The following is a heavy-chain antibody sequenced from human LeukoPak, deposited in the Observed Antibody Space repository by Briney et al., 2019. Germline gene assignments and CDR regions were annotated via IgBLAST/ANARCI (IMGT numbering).Heavy chain of an antibody. V-gene: IGHV3-23*01. CDR3: ARVDGSSWDPYYFDY. CDR1: GFTFSSYA. Sequence: GGSLRLSCAASGFTFSSYAMSWVRQAPGKGLEWVSAISGSGGSTYYADSLKGRFTISRDNAKNSLYLQMNSLRAEDTAVYYCARVDGSSWDPYYFDYWGQGTLVTVSS. J-gene: IGHJ4*02. CDR2: ISGSGGST. D-gene: IGHD6-13*01.